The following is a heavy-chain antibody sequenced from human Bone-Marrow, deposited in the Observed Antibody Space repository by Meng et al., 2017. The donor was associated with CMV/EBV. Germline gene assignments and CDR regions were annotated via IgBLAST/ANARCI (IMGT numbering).Heavy chain of an antibody. CDR2: IYYSGST. CDR3: ARVLGLLLDY. CDR1: GGSISSGDYY. J-gene: IGHJ4*02. Sequence: LRLSCTVSGGSISSGDYYWSWIRQPPGKGLEWIGYIYYSGSTYYNPSLKSRVTISVDTSKNQFSLKLSSVTAADTAVYYCARVLGLLLDYWGQGTLVTVSS. D-gene: IGHD2-15*01. V-gene: IGHV4-30-4*08.